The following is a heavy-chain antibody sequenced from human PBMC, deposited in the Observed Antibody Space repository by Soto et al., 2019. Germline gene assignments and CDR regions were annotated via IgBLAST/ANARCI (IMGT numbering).Heavy chain of an antibody. Sequence: SETLSLTCGVSGGSFGSSAYYWGWIRQAPGKGLEWIGSINYSGSTYYNPSLKSRVTISVDTSRNQFSLKLSSVTAADTALYYCSSRAPEGFDPWGQGTLVTVSS. CDR3: SSRAPEGFDP. CDR2: INYSGST. CDR1: GGSFGSSAYY. V-gene: IGHV4-39*01. J-gene: IGHJ5*02.